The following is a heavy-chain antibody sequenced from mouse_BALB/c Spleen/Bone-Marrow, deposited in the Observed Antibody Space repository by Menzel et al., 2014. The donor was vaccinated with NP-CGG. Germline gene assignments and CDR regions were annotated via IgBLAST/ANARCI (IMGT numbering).Heavy chain of an antibody. Sequence: QVQLKESGAELERPGSSVEIYCKASGYAFSIYWMNWVTQRPGQGLEWIGQIYPGDDDTDYNGKFKGKATLTADRTASTAYMQLNSRTSEDSAVYFWARGGISIDYWVQGTTLTVSS. CDR3: ARGGISIDY. V-gene: IGHV1-80*01. J-gene: IGHJ2*01. CDR1: GYAFSIYW. CDR2: IYPGDDDT.